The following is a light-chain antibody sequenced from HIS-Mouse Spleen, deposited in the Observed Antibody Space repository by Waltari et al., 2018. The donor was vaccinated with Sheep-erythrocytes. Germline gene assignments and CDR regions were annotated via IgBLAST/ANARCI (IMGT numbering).Light chain of an antibody. CDR3: QQYNSYSPLT. Sequence: DIQMTQSPSTLSASVGDRVTITCRASQSISSWLAWYQQKPGKAPKLLIYTASSLESGVPSRFSGSGSGTEFTVTISSLQPDDFATYYCQQYNSYSPLTFGGGTKVEIK. V-gene: IGKV1-5*03. J-gene: IGKJ4*01. CDR2: TAS. CDR1: QSISSW.